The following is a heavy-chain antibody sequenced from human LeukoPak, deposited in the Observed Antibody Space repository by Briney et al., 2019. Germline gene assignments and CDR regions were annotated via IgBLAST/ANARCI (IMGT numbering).Heavy chain of an antibody. V-gene: IGHV4-38-2*02. CDR1: GYSISRGYH. J-gene: IGHJ6*04. CDR3: ARDLGYYRMDV. D-gene: IGHD7-27*01. CDR2: IYHKEHT. Sequence: SEPLSLTCAVSGYSISRGYHWGWPRQPPGKGPELIRSIYHKEHTHYNPSHKSRVTISIDTSKNQFSLKLSSVTAVHTAVYYCARDLGYYRMDVWGKETTVTVSS.